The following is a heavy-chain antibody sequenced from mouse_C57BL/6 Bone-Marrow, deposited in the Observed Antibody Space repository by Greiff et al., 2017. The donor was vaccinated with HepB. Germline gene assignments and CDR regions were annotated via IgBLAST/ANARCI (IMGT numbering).Heavy chain of an antibody. CDR2: IRLKSDNYAT. CDR3: SRPYGNYPPYYAMDY. CDR1: GFTFSNYW. D-gene: IGHD2-1*01. Sequence: EVQLVESGGGLVQPGGSMKLSCVASGFTFSNYWMNWVRQSPEKGLEWVAQIRLKSDNYATHYAESVKGRFTISRDDSKSSVYLQMNNLRAEDTGIYYCSRPYGNYPPYYAMDYWGQGTSVTVSS. V-gene: IGHV6-3*01. J-gene: IGHJ4*01.